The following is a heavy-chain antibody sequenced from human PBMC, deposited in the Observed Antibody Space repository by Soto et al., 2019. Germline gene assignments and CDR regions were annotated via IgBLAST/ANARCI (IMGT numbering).Heavy chain of an antibody. Sequence: GGSLRLSCAASGFTFSSYAMSWVRQAPGKGLEWVSAISGSGGSTYYADSVKGRFTISRDNSKNTLYLQMNSLRAEDTAVYYYAKDRGGWSYFDYWGQGTLVTVSS. D-gene: IGHD6-19*01. CDR2: ISGSGGST. CDR1: GFTFSSYA. CDR3: AKDRGGWSYFDY. V-gene: IGHV3-23*01. J-gene: IGHJ4*02.